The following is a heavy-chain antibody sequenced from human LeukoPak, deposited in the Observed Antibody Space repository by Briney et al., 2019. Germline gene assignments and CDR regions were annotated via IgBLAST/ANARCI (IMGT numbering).Heavy chain of an antibody. V-gene: IGHV1-2*02. J-gene: IGHJ4*02. CDR1: GYTFTGYY. CDR2: INPNSGGT. Sequence: ASVKVSCKASGYTFTGYYMHWVRQAPGQGLEWMGWINPNSGGTNYAQKFQGRVTMTRDTSISTTYMELSRLRSDDTAVYYCARVRADCTNGVCYKALRVYYFDYWGQGTLVTVSS. D-gene: IGHD2-8*01. CDR3: ARVRADCTNGVCYKALRVYYFDY.